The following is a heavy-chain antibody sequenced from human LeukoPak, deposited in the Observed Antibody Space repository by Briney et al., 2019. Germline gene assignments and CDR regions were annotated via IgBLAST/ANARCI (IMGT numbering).Heavy chain of an antibody. Sequence: ASVKVSCKASGYTFAGYYMHWVRQAPGQGLEWMGWINPNSGGTNYAQKFQGRVTMTRDTSISTAYMELSRLRSDDTAVYYCARAFLTGSLIEKDYWGQGTLVTVSS. V-gene: IGHV1-2*02. CDR3: ARAFLTGSLIEKDY. D-gene: IGHD3-9*01. J-gene: IGHJ4*02. CDR1: GYTFAGYY. CDR2: INPNSGGT.